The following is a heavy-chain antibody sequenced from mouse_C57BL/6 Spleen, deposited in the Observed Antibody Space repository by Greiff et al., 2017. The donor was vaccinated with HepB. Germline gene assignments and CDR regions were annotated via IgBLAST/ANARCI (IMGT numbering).Heavy chain of an antibody. CDR3: ASSPITTVVAYYAMDY. D-gene: IGHD1-1*01. CDR2: ISYDGSN. CDR1: GYSITSGYY. J-gene: IGHJ4*01. Sequence: EVQRVESGPGLVKPSQSLSLTCSVTGYSITSGYYWNWIRQFPGNKLEWMGYISYDGSNNYNPSLKNRISITRDTSKNQFFLKLNSVTTEDTATYYCASSPITTVVAYYAMDYWGQGTSVTVSS. V-gene: IGHV3-6*01.